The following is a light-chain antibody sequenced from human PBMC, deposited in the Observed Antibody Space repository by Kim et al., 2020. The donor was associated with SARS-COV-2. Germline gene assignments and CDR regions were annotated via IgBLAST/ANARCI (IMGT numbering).Light chain of an antibody. CDR1: GSDVSDHKF. Sequence: QSITISCNRTGSDVSDHKFVSTYPQDPHKAPTLLIPYVSYRASGVPNRFSGSNSGRTASLTISGLHPEDEADYYCTQYTTTTPGYVFGTGTKVTVL. V-gene: IGLV2-14*03. CDR2: YVS. J-gene: IGLJ1*01. CDR3: TQYTTTTPGYV.